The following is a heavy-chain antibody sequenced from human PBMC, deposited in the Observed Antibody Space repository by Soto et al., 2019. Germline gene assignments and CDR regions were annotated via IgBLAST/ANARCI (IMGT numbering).Heavy chain of an antibody. Sequence: SVTMPLTWTVSGGSTRRHYWSWIRQPPGKGLEWIGSIYYSGSTNYNPSLKSRVTLSIDTSKNQFSLRLSSVTAADTAVYYCARQYYYDSSAYYAYFDYWGQGTLVTVSS. V-gene: IGHV4-59*08. D-gene: IGHD3-22*01. J-gene: IGHJ4*02. CDR2: IYYSGST. CDR3: ARQYYYDSSAYYAYFDY. CDR1: GGSTRRHY.